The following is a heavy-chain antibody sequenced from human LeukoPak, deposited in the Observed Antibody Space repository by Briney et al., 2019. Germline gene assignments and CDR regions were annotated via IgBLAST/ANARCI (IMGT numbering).Heavy chain of an antibody. J-gene: IGHJ3*02. CDR1: GFTFSSYT. D-gene: IGHD6-13*01. CDR3: ARVNRIAARPGAFDI. Sequence: GGSLRLSCAASGFTFSSYTMHWVRQAPGKGLEWAAVISYDGSNKYYADSVKGRFTISRDNSKNTLYLQMNSLRAEDTAVYYCARVNRIAARPGAFDIWGQGTMVTVSS. CDR2: ISYDGSNK. V-gene: IGHV3-30-3*01.